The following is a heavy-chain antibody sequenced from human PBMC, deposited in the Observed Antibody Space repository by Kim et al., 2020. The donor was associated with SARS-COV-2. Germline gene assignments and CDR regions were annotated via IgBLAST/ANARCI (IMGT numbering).Heavy chain of an antibody. V-gene: IGHV3-23*01. CDR2: ISGSGGST. Sequence: GGSLRLSCAASGFTFSSYAMSWVRQATGKGLEWVSAISGSGGSTYYADSVKGRFTISRDNSKNTLYLQMNSLRAEDTAVYYCAKVRGQGTTGYYYGMDVWGQGTTVTVSS. CDR1: GFTFSSYA. D-gene: IGHD1-1*01. J-gene: IGHJ6*02. CDR3: AKVRGQGTTGYYYGMDV.